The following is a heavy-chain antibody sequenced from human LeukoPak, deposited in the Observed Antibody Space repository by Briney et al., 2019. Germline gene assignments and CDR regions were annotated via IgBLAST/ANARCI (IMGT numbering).Heavy chain of an antibody. J-gene: IGHJ4*02. CDR3: TRENSGSYREFDY. Sequence: PSETLSLTCTVSGGSISSYYWSRIRQPAGKGLEWIGRIYTSGSTNYNASLKSRVSMSVDTSKNQFSLKLSSVTAADTAVFYCTRENSGSYREFDYWGQGTLVTVSS. V-gene: IGHV4-4*07. CDR1: GGSISSYY. CDR2: IYTSGST. D-gene: IGHD1-26*01.